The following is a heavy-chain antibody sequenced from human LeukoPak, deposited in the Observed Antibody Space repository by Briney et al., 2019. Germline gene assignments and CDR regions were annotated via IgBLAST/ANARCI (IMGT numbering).Heavy chain of an antibody. V-gene: IGHV3-11*06. CDR1: GFTFSDYY. Sequence: GGSLRLSCAASGFTFSDYYMSWIRQAPGKGLEWVSYISSSSSYTNYADSVKGRFTISRDNAKNSLYLQMNSLRAEDTAVYYCARRALVRGVMNAFDIWGQGTMVTVSS. D-gene: IGHD3-10*01. CDR3: ARRALVRGVMNAFDI. J-gene: IGHJ3*02. CDR2: ISSSSSYT.